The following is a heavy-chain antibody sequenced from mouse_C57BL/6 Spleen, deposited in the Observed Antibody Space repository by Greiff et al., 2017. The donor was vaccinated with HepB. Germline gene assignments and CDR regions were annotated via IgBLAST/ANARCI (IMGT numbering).Heavy chain of an antibody. Sequence: VKLQQSGAELARPGASVKMSCKASGYTFTSYTMHWVKQRPGQGLEWIGYINPSSGYTKYNQKFKDKATLTADKSSSTAYMQLSSLTSEDSAVYYCAREGTGSWFAYWGQGTLVTVSA. J-gene: IGHJ3*01. CDR2: INPSSGYT. V-gene: IGHV1-4*01. CDR3: AREGTGSWFAY. D-gene: IGHD4-1*01. CDR1: GYTFTSYT.